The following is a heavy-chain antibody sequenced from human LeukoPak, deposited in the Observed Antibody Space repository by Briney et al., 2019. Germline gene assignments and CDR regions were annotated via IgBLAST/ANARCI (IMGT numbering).Heavy chain of an antibody. CDR1: GFTFSDHA. CDR2: ISSSSSII. D-gene: IGHD2-21*01. Sequence: AGGSLRLSCAASGFTFSDHAMNWVRQAPGKGLEWVSYISSSSSIIYYADSVKGRFTISRDTAKNSLYLQMNSLRAEDTAVYYCARSIDIDYWGQGTLVTVSS. V-gene: IGHV3-48*01. J-gene: IGHJ4*02. CDR3: ARSIDIDY.